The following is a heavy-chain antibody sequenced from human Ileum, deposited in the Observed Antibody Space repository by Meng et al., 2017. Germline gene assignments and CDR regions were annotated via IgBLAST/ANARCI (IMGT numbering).Heavy chain of an antibody. J-gene: IGHJ5*02. Sequence: QVQLQESGPGRVKPSGTLSLTCAVSGGSISNGKWWSGVRQPPGKGLEWIGEISQSGTTNYYPSLNSRVSISLDKANNHLSLTLTSVTAADTAVYYCATYGSGFTPPLDPWGQGILVTVSS. V-gene: IGHV4-4*02. CDR2: ISQSGTT. D-gene: IGHD3-10*01. CDR1: GGSISNGKW. CDR3: ATYGSGFTPPLDP.